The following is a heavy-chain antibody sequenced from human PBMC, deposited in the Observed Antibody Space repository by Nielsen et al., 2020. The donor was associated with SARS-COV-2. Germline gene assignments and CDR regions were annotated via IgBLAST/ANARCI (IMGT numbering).Heavy chain of an antibody. V-gene: IGHV3-13*01. CDR3: ARVWDYYDSSGYYPDY. Sequence: GGSLRLSCAASGFTFRSYDMHWVRQTAGKGLEWISAIGSAGDTYSPDSVKGRFTISRENAKNSLYLQMNSLRAEDTAVYYCARVWDYYDSSGYYPDYWGQGTVVTVSS. CDR2: IGSAGDT. CDR1: GFTFRSYD. D-gene: IGHD3-22*01. J-gene: IGHJ4*02.